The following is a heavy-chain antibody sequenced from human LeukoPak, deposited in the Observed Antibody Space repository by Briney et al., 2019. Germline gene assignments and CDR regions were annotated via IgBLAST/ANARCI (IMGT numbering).Heavy chain of an antibody. D-gene: IGHD6-13*01. Sequence: GGSLRLSCEASGFTVSSFEINWVRQAPGKGLEWVAFIRYDGSNKYYADSVKGRFTISRDNSKNTLYLQMNSLRAEDTAVYYCAKSPGAVAADQTYYFDYWGQGTLVTVSS. CDR1: GFTVSSFE. J-gene: IGHJ4*02. V-gene: IGHV3-30*02. CDR2: IRYDGSNK. CDR3: AKSPGAVAADQTYYFDY.